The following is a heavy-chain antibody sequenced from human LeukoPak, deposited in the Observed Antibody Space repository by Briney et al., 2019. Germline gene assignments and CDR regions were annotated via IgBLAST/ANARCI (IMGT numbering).Heavy chain of an antibody. J-gene: IGHJ4*02. Sequence: PGGSLRLSCAASGFTFSNAWMNWVRQAPGKGLEWVGRIKSKTDGGTTGYAAPVKGRFTISRDDSKNTLYLQMNSLKTEDTAVYYCTTYYDSSGSPFDYWGQGTLVTVSS. D-gene: IGHD3-22*01. V-gene: IGHV3-15*07. CDR1: GFTFSNAW. CDR2: IKSKTDGGTT. CDR3: TTYYDSSGSPFDY.